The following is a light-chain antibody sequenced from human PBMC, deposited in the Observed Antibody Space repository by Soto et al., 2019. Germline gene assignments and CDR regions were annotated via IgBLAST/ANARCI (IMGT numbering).Light chain of an antibody. V-gene: IGLV2-14*01. J-gene: IGLJ1*01. CDR2: EVS. CDR1: SSDVGGYNY. CDR3: SSYTSSSTPCV. Sequence: QSALTQPASVSGPPGQSITISCTGTSSDVGGYNYVSWYQQHPGKAPKLMIYEVSNRPSGVSSRFSGSKSGNTASLTISGLQAEDEADYYCSSYTSSSTPCVFGTGTKVTVL.